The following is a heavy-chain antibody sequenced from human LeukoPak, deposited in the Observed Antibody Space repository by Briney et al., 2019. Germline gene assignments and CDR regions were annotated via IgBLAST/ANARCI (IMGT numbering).Heavy chain of an antibody. CDR1: GGSISSSSYS. J-gene: IGHJ4*02. CDR2: IYYSGST. D-gene: IGHD3-16*01. CDR3: ARHLLRRYYFDY. V-gene: IGHV4-39*01. Sequence: KPSETLSLTCTVSGGSISSSSYSWGWIRQPPGKGLEWIGSIYYSGSTYYNPSLKSRVTILVDTSKNQFSLKLSSVTAADTAVYYCARHLLRRYYFDYWGQGTLVTVSS.